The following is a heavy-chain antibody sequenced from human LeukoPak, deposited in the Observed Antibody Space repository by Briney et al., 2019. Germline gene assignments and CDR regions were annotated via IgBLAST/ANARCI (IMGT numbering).Heavy chain of an antibody. D-gene: IGHD3-22*01. J-gene: IGHJ3*02. Sequence: SETLSLTCTVSGDSISSGDYYWSWIRQPAGKGLEWIGRISSSGSTNYNPSLKSRVTISVDTSKNQVSLKLSSVTAADTPVYFCARGPYSYDSSGAFDIWGQGTMVTVSS. CDR1: GDSISSGDYY. CDR3: ARGPYSYDSSGAFDI. V-gene: IGHV4-61*02. CDR2: ISSSGST.